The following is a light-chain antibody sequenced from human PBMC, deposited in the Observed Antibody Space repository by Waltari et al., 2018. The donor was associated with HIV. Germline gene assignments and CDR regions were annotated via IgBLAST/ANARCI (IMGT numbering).Light chain of an antibody. CDR3: GTWDSSVSAGV. J-gene: IGLJ2*01. V-gene: IGLV1-51*01. Sequence: QSVLTQPPSVSAAPGQKVTFSCPGRTSNIGQNFVSWYQQLPEAAPKLIIYDNNKRPSGVPDRFSGSKSATSATLAITGLQTGDEADYYCGTWDSSVSAGVFGGGTKLTVL. CDR2: DNN. CDR1: TSNIGQNF.